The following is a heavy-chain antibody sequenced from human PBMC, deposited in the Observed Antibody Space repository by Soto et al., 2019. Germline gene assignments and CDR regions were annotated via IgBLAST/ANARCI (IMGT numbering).Heavy chain of an antibody. D-gene: IGHD4-17*01. CDR1: GFPFDDHA. CDR2: ISWTSDVN. V-gene: IGHV3-9*01. J-gene: IGHJ4*02. Sequence: EVELVESGGGLVQPGRSLRLSCAASGFPFDDHAMHWVRQVPGKGLEWVSGISWTSDVNGYADYVKGRFTISRDNAKNSLVLQMNSLRTEDTALYYCARAPFRTVTPFDHLCQGTLVTVSS. CDR3: ARAPFRTVTPFDH.